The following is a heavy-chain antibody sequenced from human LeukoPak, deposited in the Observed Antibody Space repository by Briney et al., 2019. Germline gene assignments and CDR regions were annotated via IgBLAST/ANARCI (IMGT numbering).Heavy chain of an antibody. Sequence: SETLSLTCSVSGGSISSYYWSWIRQPPAQGLEWIGYIYYSGSTNYNPSLKSRVTISVDTSKNQFSLKLSSVTAADTAVYYCASLLPRGYSYGILDYWGQGTLVTVSS. J-gene: IGHJ4*02. CDR3: ASLLPRGYSYGILDY. V-gene: IGHV4-59*13. D-gene: IGHD5-18*01. CDR2: IYYSGST. CDR1: GGSISSYY.